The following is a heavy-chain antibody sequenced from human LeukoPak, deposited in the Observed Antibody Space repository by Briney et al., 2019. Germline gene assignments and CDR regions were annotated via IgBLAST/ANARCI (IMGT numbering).Heavy chain of an antibody. CDR1: GFTVSSNY. D-gene: IGHD3-16*01. V-gene: IGHV3-66*01. Sequence: GGSLRLSCAASGFTVSSNYMSWVSQAPGKGLEWVSSIYTGGSTYYADSVKGRFTISRDNPNNTLYLQMHSLRAEDTAVYYCAREISRFGIWGQGTLVTVSS. CDR2: IYTGGST. CDR3: AREISRFGI. J-gene: IGHJ4*02.